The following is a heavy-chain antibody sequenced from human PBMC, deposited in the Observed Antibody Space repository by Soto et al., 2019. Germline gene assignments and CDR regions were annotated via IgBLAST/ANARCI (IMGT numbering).Heavy chain of an antibody. V-gene: IGHV3-7*01. CDR2: IKQDGSAK. CDR3: TRERLDS. CDR1: GLTCSSHW. Sequence: DVQLVESGGGLVQPGGSLRLSCAASGLTCSSHWMSWVRQAPGKGLEWVANIKQDGSAKYYVDSVKGRFTISRDNAKNSLSLQMNSLRAEDTAVYYCTRERLDSWGQGTLDIVSS. J-gene: IGHJ5*01.